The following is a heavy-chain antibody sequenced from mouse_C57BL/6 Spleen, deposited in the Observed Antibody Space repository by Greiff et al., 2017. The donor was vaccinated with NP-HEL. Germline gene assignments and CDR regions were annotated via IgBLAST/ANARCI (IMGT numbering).Heavy chain of an antibody. CDR1: GYTFTSYW. D-gene: IGHD2-10*02. Sequence: QVQLQQPGAELVKPGASVKLSCKASGYTFTSYWMHWVKQRPGQGLEWIGMIHPNSGSTNYNEKFKSKATLTVDKSSSTAYMQLSSLTSEDSAVYYCARSVWSYYFDYWGQGTTLTVSS. V-gene: IGHV1-64*01. CDR3: ARSVWSYYFDY. J-gene: IGHJ2*01. CDR2: IHPNSGST.